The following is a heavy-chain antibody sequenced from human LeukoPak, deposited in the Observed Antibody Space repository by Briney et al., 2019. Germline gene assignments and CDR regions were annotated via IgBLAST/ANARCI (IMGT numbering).Heavy chain of an antibody. V-gene: IGHV3-7*01. CDR2: IKGDGSEK. Sequence: GGSLRLSCAASGFTFSAYWMSWVRQAPGKGLEWVAHIKGDGSEKYSVDSVKGRFTISRDNAKSSLYLQMNSLRAEDTALYYCARSGFGYVYFDYWGQGSLVTVSS. J-gene: IGHJ4*02. CDR3: ARSGFGYVYFDY. CDR1: GFTFSAYW. D-gene: IGHD2-8*01.